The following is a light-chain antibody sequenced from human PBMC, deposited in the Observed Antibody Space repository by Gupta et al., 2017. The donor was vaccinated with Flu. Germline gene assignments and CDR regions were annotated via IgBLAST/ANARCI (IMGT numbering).Light chain of an antibody. CDR1: QTISSW. CDR2: QAS. CDR3: LQYTNYPHT. V-gene: IGKV1-5*03. Sequence: DIQMTQSPSPLSASVGDSITITCRASQTISSWLAWYQQKPGKAPRLLIYQASSLESGVPSRFSGSGSGTEFTLTISSLQPDDLATYYCLQYTNYPHTFGGGTKVEIK. J-gene: IGKJ4*01.